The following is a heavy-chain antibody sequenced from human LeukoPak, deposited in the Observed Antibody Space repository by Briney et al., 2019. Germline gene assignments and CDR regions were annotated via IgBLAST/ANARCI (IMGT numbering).Heavy chain of an antibody. Sequence: GGSLRLSCAASGFTFSSYAMSWVRQAPGKGLEWVSAISGSGGSTYYADSVRGRFTISRDNSKNTLYLQMNSLRAEDTAVYYCAKDSGLEGVNYWGQGTLVTVSS. CDR2: ISGSGGST. CDR1: GFTFSSYA. V-gene: IGHV3-23*01. CDR3: AKDSGLEGVNY. J-gene: IGHJ4*02. D-gene: IGHD3/OR15-3a*01.